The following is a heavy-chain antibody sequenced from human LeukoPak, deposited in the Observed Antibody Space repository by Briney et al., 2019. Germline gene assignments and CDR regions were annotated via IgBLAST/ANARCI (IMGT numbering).Heavy chain of an antibody. D-gene: IGHD2-15*01. CDR3: ARADLYCSGGSCFTPGYFDY. CDR2: ISSSGSYK. V-gene: IGHV3-11*06. Sequence: GGSLRLSCAASRFTFSDYYMYWIRQAPGKGLEWVSYISSSGSYKNYADSVKGRFTISRDNVKNSLYLQMNALRTEDTAVYYCARADLYCSGGSCFTPGYFDYWGQGTLVTVSS. CDR1: RFTFSDYY. J-gene: IGHJ4*02.